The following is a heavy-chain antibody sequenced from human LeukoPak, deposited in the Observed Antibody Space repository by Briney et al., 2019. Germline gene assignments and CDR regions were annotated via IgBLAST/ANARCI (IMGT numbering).Heavy chain of an antibody. CDR2: IYHSGST. Sequence: ASETLSLTCAVSGGSISSSNWWSWVRQPPGKGLEWIGEIYHSGSTNYNPSLKSRVTISVDTSKNQFSLKLSSVTAADTAVYYCARLTVAGTVLWHYWGQGTLVTVSS. CDR3: ARLTVAGTVLWHY. J-gene: IGHJ4*02. D-gene: IGHD6-19*01. CDR1: GGSISSSNW. V-gene: IGHV4-4*02.